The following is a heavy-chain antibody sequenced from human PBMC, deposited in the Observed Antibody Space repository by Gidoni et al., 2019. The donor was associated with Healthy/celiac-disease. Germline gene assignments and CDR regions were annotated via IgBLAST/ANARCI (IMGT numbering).Heavy chain of an antibody. CDR1: GFTFSSYS. CDR2: ISSSSSYI. Sequence: EVQLVESGGGLVKPGGSLRLSCAASGFTFSSYSMNWVRQAPGKGLEWVSSISSSSSYIDYADSVKGRFTISRDNAKNSLYLQMNSLRAEDTAVYYCARSPPWSSSWYYFDYWGQGTLVTVSS. CDR3: ARSPPWSSSWYYFDY. D-gene: IGHD6-13*01. J-gene: IGHJ4*02. V-gene: IGHV3-21*01.